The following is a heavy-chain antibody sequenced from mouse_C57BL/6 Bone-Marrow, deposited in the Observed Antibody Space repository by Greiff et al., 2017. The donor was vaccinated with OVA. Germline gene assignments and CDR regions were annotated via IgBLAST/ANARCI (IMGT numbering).Heavy chain of an antibody. CDR2: ISNGGGST. D-gene: IGHD4-1*01. CDR3: ARTPLTGPYAMDY. CDR1: GFTFSDYY. Sequence: DVMLVESGGGLVQPGGSLKLSCAASGFTFSDYYMYWVRQTPEKRLEWVAYISNGGGSTYYPDTVKGRFTISRDNAKNTLYLQMSRLKSEDTAMYYCARTPLTGPYAMDYWGQGTSVTVSS. J-gene: IGHJ4*01. V-gene: IGHV5-12*01.